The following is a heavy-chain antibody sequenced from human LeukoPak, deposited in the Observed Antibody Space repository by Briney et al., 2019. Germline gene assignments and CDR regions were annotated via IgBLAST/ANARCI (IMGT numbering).Heavy chain of an antibody. CDR1: GFTFNNYG. D-gene: IGHD3-10*01. J-gene: IGHJ6*03. CDR2: IRYNGNNQ. V-gene: IGHV3-30*02. Sequence: GGPLRLSCAASGFTFNNYGMHWVRQAPGKGLEWVAFIRYNGNNQYYADSVKGRFTISRDNSKNTLYLQMNSLKGDDTAVYYCAKDSAFYYIDVWGKGTTVIISS. CDR3: AKDSAFYYIDV.